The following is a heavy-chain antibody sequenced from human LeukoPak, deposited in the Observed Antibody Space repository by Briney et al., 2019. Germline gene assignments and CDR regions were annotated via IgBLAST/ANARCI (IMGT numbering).Heavy chain of an antibody. CDR1: GGSISSYY. CDR2: IYTSGST. J-gene: IGHJ4*02. Sequence: PSETLSLTCTVSGGSISSYYWSWIRQPPGKGLVWIGYIYTSGSTNYNPSLKSRVTISVDTSKNQFSLKLSSVTAADTAVYYCARLIDSGSYTFDYWGQGTLVTVSS. V-gene: IGHV4-4*09. D-gene: IGHD1-26*01. CDR3: ARLIDSGSYTFDY.